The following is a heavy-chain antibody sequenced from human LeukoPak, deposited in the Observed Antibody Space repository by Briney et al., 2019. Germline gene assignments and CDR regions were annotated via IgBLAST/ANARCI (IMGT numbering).Heavy chain of an antibody. D-gene: IGHD3-10*01. J-gene: IGHJ3*02. CDR1: GGSTSSYY. Sequence: SETLSLTCTASGGSTSSYYWSWIRQPAGKGLEWIGRIYTSGSTNYNPSLKSRVTMSVDTSKNQFSLKLSSVTAADTAVYYCAREFQFGAFDIWGQGTMVTVSS. CDR2: IYTSGST. V-gene: IGHV4-4*07. CDR3: AREFQFGAFDI.